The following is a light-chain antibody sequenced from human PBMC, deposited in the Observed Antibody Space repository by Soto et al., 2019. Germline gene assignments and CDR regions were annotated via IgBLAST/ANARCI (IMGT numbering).Light chain of an antibody. CDR3: QKYNSAPRT. CDR2: AAS. CDR1: QGICKY. Sequence: DIPMTQSPSSLSESLGYRVTITCRASQGICKYLAWYQLQPGKVPKLLIYAASTLQSGVPSRFSGSGSGTDFTLTISSLQPEDVATYFCQKYNSAPRTFGQGTKVEI. J-gene: IGKJ1*01. V-gene: IGKV1-27*01.